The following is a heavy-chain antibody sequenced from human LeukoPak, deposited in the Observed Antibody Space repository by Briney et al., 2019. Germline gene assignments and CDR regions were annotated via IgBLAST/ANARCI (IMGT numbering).Heavy chain of an antibody. V-gene: IGHV3-23*01. CDR2: ISGSGGST. J-gene: IGHJ4*02. CDR3: ARSFSTWEPRDY. CDR1: GFTFSSYA. Sequence: GGSLRLSCAASGFTFSSYAMSWVRQAPGKGLEWVSAISGSGGSTYYADSVKGRVTISRDNSKSTLYLQINSLRAEDTAVYSCARSFSTWEPRDYWGQGTLVTVSS. D-gene: IGHD1-14*01.